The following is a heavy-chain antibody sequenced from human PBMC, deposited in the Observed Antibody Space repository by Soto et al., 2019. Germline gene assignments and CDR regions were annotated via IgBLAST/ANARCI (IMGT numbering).Heavy chain of an antibody. D-gene: IGHD2-15*01. Sequence: QVQLHQWGAGLLKPSETLSLTCAVYGGSFTTYYWSWIRQSPVKGLEWIGEINHSGFTNYNPSLESRVTTSVDTSKNQFSLKLRSVTAAATAIYYCARRYCSDSYCSYFDYWGRGTLVSVSS. CDR1: GGSFTTYY. CDR2: INHSGFT. J-gene: IGHJ4*02. CDR3: ARRYCSDSYCSYFDY. V-gene: IGHV4-34*01.